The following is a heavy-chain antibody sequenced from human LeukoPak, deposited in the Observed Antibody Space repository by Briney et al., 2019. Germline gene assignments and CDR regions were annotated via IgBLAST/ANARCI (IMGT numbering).Heavy chain of an antibody. V-gene: IGHV1-46*02. D-gene: IGHD3-16*01. J-gene: IGHJ4*02. CDR3: ATEYVRTHYFDW. Sequence: GASVKVSCKASGYNLNTYHMHWVRQAPGQGLEWMGIITSTGTTTICAQKFQGRVTMTRDTSTSTVYMDLSSLTSDDTAVYYCATEYVRTHYFDWWGQGTLVTVSS. CDR2: ITSTGTTT. CDR1: GYNLNTYH.